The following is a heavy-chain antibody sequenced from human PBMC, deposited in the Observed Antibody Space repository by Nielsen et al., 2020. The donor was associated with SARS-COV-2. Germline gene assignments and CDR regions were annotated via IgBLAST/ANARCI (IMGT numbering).Heavy chain of an antibody. J-gene: IGHJ4*02. D-gene: IGHD2-21*01. V-gene: IGHV3-7*03. Sequence: WIRQPPGKGLEWVANIKQDGSEKYYVDSVKGRFTISRDNAKNSLYLQMNSLRAEDTAVYYCARDGAFCGGACTGFDYWGQGTLVTVSS. CDR2: IKQDGSEK. CDR3: ARDGAFCGGACTGFDY.